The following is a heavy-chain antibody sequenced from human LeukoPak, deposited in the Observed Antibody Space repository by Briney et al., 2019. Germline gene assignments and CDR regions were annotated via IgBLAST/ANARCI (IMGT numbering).Heavy chain of an antibody. CDR2: IYYSGST. CDR3: VRHALRVAAV. J-gene: IGHJ4*02. V-gene: IGHV4-59*08. Sequence: PSETLSLTCAVYGGSFSGYYWSWIRQPPGKGLEWIGYIYYSGSTNYNPSLKSRVTISIDTSKKEFSLKVTSVTAADTAVFYCVRHALRVAAVRGQGTLVTVSS. D-gene: IGHD2-15*01. CDR1: GGSFSGYY.